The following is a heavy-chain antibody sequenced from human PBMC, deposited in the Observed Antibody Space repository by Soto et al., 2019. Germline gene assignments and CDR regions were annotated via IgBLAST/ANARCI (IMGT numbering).Heavy chain of an antibody. V-gene: IGHV3-48*02. Sequence: GGSLRLSCASSGFTFSSYSMNWVRHAPGKGLEWVSYISSSSSTIYYADSVKGRFTISRDNAKDSLYLQMNSLRDEDTAVYYCARANYYDTSGPIDYWGQGTLVTVSS. D-gene: IGHD3-22*01. J-gene: IGHJ4*02. CDR2: ISSSSSTI. CDR1: GFTFSSYS. CDR3: ARANYYDTSGPIDY.